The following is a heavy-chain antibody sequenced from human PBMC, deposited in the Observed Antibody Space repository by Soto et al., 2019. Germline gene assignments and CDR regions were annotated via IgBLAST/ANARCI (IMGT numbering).Heavy chain of an antibody. Sequence: SETLSLTCTVSGVSISSYYWTWIRQPPGKGLEWIGYVYYSGTTNYNPSLKSRVTISVDTSKSQVSLRLRSVTAADTAVYYCARESGSYDPLDYWGQGTLVTVSS. J-gene: IGHJ4*02. CDR3: ARESGSYDPLDY. CDR1: GVSISSYY. CDR2: VYYSGTT. V-gene: IGHV4-59*01. D-gene: IGHD1-26*01.